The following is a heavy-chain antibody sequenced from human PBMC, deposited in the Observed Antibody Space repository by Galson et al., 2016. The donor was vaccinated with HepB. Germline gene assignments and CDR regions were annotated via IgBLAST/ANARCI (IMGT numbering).Heavy chain of an antibody. CDR2: INSDGSTT. CDR3: ARLGRYTGWYSVY. J-gene: IGHJ4*02. D-gene: IGHD3-16*02. Sequence: SLRLSCAASGFPFSSYMMHWVRQAPGKGLVWVTRINSDGSTTIYADSVKGRFTISSDNAKNTVYLQMNSLRAEYTAVYYCARLGRYTGWYSVYWGQGTLVTVSS. V-gene: IGHV3-74*01. CDR1: GFPFSSYM.